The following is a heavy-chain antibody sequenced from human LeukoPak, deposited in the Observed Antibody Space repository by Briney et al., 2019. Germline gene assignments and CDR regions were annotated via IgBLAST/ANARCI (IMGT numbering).Heavy chain of an antibody. Sequence: ASVKVSCKASGYTFSGTGWHLYWLRQAPGQGLECMGWIYPYTGATHYAQKFQGRVATTRDTSISTAYMELSRLRPDDTAVYYCARDGPAQMVDFDYWGQGTLITVSS. CDR3: ARDGPAQMVDFDY. J-gene: IGHJ4*02. V-gene: IGHV1-2*02. CDR2: IYPYTGAT. CDR1: GYTFSGTGWH. D-gene: IGHD3-10*01.